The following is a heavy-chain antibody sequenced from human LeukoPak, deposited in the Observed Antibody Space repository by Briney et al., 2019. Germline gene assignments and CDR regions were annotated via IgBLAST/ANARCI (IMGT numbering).Heavy chain of an antibody. CDR2: MNPNSGNT. D-gene: IGHD4-17*01. V-gene: IGHV1-8*01. Sequence: ASVKVSCKASGYTLTSYDISWVRQATGQGLEWMGWMNPNSGNTGYAQKFQGRVTMTRNTSISTAYMELSSLRSEDTAVYYCARDNGDYGSDVWGQGTTVTVSS. J-gene: IGHJ6*02. CDR1: GYTLTSYD. CDR3: ARDNGDYGSDV.